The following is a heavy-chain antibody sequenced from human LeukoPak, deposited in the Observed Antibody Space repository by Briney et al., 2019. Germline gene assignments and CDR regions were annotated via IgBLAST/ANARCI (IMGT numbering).Heavy chain of an antibody. Sequence: ASVKVSCKASGYTFTSYGISWVRQAPGQGLEWMGWVSGYNGNTDYAQTLQGRVTMTTDTSTSTAYMGLRSLRSDDTAVYYCARDQSAVTHNWFDPWGQGTLVTVSS. CDR3: ARDQSAVTHNWFDP. J-gene: IGHJ5*02. D-gene: IGHD4-17*01. CDR2: VSGYNGNT. V-gene: IGHV1-18*01. CDR1: GYTFTSYG.